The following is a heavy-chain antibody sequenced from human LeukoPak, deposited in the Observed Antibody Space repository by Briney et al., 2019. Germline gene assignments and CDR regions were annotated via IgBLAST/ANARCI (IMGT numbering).Heavy chain of an antibody. D-gene: IGHD1-26*01. V-gene: IGHV4-4*07. CDR1: GGSISSYY. CDR3: ARDQRPLIVGAKSNAFDI. CDR2: IYTSGST. Sequence: TSETLSLTCTVSGGSISSYYWGWIRQPAGKGLEWIGRIYTSGSTNHNPSLKSRVTMSVDTSKNQFSLKLSSVTAADTAVYYCARDQRPLIVGAKSNAFDIWGQGTMVTVSS. J-gene: IGHJ3*02.